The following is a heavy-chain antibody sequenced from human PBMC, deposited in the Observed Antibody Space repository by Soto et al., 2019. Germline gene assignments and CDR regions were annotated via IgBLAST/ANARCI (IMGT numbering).Heavy chain of an antibody. CDR2: IYHSGST. D-gene: IGHD5-12*01. Sequence: LRLQDSGSGLVKPSQTLSLTCAVSGGSISSGGNSWGWFRKPPGKGLEWIGYIYHSGSTYYNPSLKSRVTISVDRSKNQFSLKLSSVTAADTAVYYCAAGGGLPRYYWGQGTLVTVSS. J-gene: IGHJ4*02. CDR1: GGSISSGGNS. V-gene: IGHV4-30-2*01. CDR3: AAGGGLPRYY.